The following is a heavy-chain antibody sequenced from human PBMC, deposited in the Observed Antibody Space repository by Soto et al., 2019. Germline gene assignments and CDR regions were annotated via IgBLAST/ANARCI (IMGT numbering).Heavy chain of an antibody. J-gene: IGHJ6*02. CDR3: ARGRGGRIDYSTSSHYYYYGMDV. V-gene: IGHV1-46*01. CDR2: INPSGGST. Sequence: ASVKVSCKASGYTFTSYYMHWVRQAPGQGLEWMGIINPSGGSTSYAQKFQGRVTMTRDTSTSTVYMELSSLRSEDTAVYYCARGRGGRIDYSTSSHYYYYGMDVWGQGTTVTVS. CDR1: GYTFTSYY. D-gene: IGHD6-6*01.